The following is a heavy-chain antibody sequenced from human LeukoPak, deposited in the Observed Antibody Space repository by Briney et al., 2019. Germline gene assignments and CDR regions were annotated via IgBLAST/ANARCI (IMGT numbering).Heavy chain of an antibody. Sequence: SETLSLTCTVSGGSISSSNYYWGWIRQPPWKGLEWIGSIYYSGSTYYNPSLKSRVTISVDTSKNQFSLKLSSVTAADTAVYYCARRRTVLGAFDIWGQGTMVTVSS. V-gene: IGHV4-39*01. CDR3: ARRRTVLGAFDI. J-gene: IGHJ3*02. CDR2: IYYSGST. CDR1: GGSISSSNYY. D-gene: IGHD1-14*01.